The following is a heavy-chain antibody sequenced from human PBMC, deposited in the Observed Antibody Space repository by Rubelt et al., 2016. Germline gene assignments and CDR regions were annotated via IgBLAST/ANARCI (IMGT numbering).Heavy chain of an antibody. Sequence: EVQLLDSGGGLVQPGGSLRLSCAASGFTFSTYSMNWVRQAPGKGLEWVSYINKGSNTIYYADSVKGRFTISRDDAKNSLYLQMNSLRAEDTAVYYCAREGWTWGQGTLVTVSS. CDR2: INKGSNTI. CDR1: GFTFSTYS. V-gene: IGHV3-48*04. J-gene: IGHJ4*02. CDR3: AREGWT. D-gene: IGHD6-19*01.